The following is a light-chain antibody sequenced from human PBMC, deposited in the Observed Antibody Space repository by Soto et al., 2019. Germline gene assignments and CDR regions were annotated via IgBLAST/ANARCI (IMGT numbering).Light chain of an antibody. CDR1: TGAVTSGHS. V-gene: IGLV7-46*01. J-gene: IGLJ1*01. Sequence: QAVVTQEPSLTVSPGGTVTLTCGSSTGAVTSGHSPYWFQQKPGQAPRTLIYDTSNKHSWTPARFSGSLLGGKAALTLSGAQPEDEAEYYCLLSYSGALYVFGTGTKV. CDR2: DTS. CDR3: LLSYSGALYV.